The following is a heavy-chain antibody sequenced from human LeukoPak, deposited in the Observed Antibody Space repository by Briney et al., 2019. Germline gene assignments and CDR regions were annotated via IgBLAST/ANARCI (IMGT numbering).Heavy chain of an antibody. Sequence: SETLSMSYSGFGGALSSWGWIRQPPGKGLEWIASVYYSGITYYNPSLKSRVTISLDKYKNHFSLRLSFVTATDTAVYYCARHSGSGYCSGIECLNRLHYWLQGTLVTVSS. CDR3: ARHSGSGYCSGIECLNRLHY. J-gene: IGHJ4*01. D-gene: IGHD2-15*01. CDR2: VYYSGIT. CDR1: GGALSS. V-gene: IGHV4-39*01.